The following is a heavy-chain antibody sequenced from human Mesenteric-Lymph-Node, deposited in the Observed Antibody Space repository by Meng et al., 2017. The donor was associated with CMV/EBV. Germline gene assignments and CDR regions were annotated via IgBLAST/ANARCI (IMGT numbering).Heavy chain of an antibody. J-gene: IGHJ4*02. V-gene: IGHV3-11*01. CDR1: EFSFSNSA. CDR3: ARVGIAARLGLADY. D-gene: IGHD6-6*01. CDR2: ISSSGSTI. Sequence: GESLKISCAASEFSFSNSAMSWIRQAPGKGLEWVSYISSSGSTIYYADSVKGRFTISRDNAKNSLYLQMNSLRAEDTAVYYCARVGIAARLGLADYWGQGTLVTVSS.